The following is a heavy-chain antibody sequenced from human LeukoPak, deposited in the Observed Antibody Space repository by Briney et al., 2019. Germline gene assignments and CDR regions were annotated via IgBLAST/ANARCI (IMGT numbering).Heavy chain of an antibody. V-gene: IGHV1-18*03. J-gene: IGHJ4*02. CDR2: IRGNNDNT. CDR3: VRDSAYSPDY. CDR1: GYIFNTYG. Sequence: APVKVSCKTSGYIFNTYGISWVRQAPGQGLEWMAWIRGNNDNTKYAQKFQGRVTLTTDTSTSTAYMELRGLTSDDMAVYYCVRDSAYSPDYWGQGSLVTV. D-gene: IGHD5-12*01.